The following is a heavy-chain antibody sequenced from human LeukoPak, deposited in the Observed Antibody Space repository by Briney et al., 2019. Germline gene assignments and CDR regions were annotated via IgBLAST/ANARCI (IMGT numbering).Heavy chain of an antibody. CDR2: ISTSGST. CDR1: GGSISSGSYS. V-gene: IGHV4-61*02. J-gene: IGHJ4*02. Sequence: SETLSLTCTVSGGSISSGSYSWSWIQQPAGKGLEWIGRISTSGSTNYNPSLKSRVTISLDTSKNQFSLKLTSVTAADTAVYYCARVRGYCSGGSCYSANDYWGQGTLVTVSS. CDR3: ARVRGYCSGGSCYSANDY. D-gene: IGHD2-15*01.